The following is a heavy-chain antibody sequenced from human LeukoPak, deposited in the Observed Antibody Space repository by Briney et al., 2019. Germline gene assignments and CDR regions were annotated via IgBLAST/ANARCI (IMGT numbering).Heavy chain of an antibody. V-gene: IGHV3-23*01. CDR2: ISGSGGST. CDR3: AKYCGGGSCYPNYGDYVGY. D-gene: IGHD2-15*01. J-gene: IGHJ4*02. CDR1: GFTFSSYA. Sequence: GGSLRLSCAASGFTFSSYAMSWVRQAPGKGLEWVSAISGSGGSTYYADSVKGRFTISRDNSKNTLYLQMNSLRAEDTAVYYCAKYCGGGSCYPNYGDYVGYWGQGTLVTVSS.